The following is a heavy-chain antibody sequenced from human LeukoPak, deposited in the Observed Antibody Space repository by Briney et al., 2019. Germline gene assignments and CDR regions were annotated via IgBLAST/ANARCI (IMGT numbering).Heavy chain of an antibody. V-gene: IGHV1-2*02. CDR2: INPNSGGT. D-gene: IGHD6-13*01. Sequence: ASVKVSCKASGYTFTSYGISWVRQAPGQGLEWMGWINPNSGGTNYAQKFQGRVTMTRDTSISTAYMELSRLRSDDTAVYYCARGSSWYDDYYYMDVWGKGTTVTVSS. J-gene: IGHJ6*03. CDR1: GYTFTSYG. CDR3: ARGSSWYDDYYYMDV.